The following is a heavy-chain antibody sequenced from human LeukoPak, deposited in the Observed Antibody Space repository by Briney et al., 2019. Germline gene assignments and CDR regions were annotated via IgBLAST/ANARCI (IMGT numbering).Heavy chain of an antibody. CDR3: TRDQAGAFDI. CDR2: INSDGSST. V-gene: IGHV3-74*01. CDR1: GFTFRTYW. J-gene: IGHJ3*02. D-gene: IGHD3-10*01. Sequence: PGGSLRLSCTTSGFTFRTYWMHWVRQAPGKGLMWVSRINSDGSSTSYADSVKGRFTISRDNAKNTLYLQMNSLRAEDTALYYCTRDQAGAFDIWGQGTMVTVSS.